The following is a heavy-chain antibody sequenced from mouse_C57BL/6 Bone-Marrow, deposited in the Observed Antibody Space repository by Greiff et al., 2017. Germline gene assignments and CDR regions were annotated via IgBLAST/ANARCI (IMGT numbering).Heavy chain of an antibody. CDR1: GYTFTSYG. Sequence: QVQLQQSGAELARPGASVKLSCKASGYTFTSYGISWVKQRTGQGLEWIGEIYPRSGNTYYNEKFKGKATLTADKSSSTAYMEIRSLTSEDSAVYFCARLPYYYGSTYFDYWGQGTTLTVSS. CDR2: IYPRSGNT. V-gene: IGHV1-81*01. J-gene: IGHJ2*01. D-gene: IGHD1-1*01. CDR3: ARLPYYYGSTYFDY.